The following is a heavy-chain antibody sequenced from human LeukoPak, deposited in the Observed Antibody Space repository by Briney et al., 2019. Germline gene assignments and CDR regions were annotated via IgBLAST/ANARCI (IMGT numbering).Heavy chain of an antibody. V-gene: IGHV1-8*01. J-gene: IGHJ5*01. CDR1: GYTFTSYD. Sequence: ASVKVSCKASGYTFTSYDINWVRQATGQGLEWMGWMNPNSGNTGYAQKFQGRVTMTRNTSISTAYMELSSLRSEDTAVYYCARGGGYCGLPNCRGIGNRFDSWGQGTLVTVSS. D-gene: IGHD2-15*01. CDR3: ARGGGYCGLPNCRGIGNRFDS. CDR2: MNPNSGNT.